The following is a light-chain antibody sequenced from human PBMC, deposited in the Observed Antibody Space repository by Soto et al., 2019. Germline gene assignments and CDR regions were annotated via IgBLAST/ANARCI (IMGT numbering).Light chain of an antibody. CDR1: QSVSSNY. J-gene: IGKJ1*01. CDR3: QQYGSSPGT. CDR2: GAS. Sequence: EIVLTQSPGTLYLSPGERATLSCRASQSVSSNYLAWYHQKPGQAHRLLIYGASSRATGIPDRFSGSGSGTDFTLTISRLKPEDFAVYYCQQYGSSPGTFGQGTKVEIK. V-gene: IGKV3-20*01.